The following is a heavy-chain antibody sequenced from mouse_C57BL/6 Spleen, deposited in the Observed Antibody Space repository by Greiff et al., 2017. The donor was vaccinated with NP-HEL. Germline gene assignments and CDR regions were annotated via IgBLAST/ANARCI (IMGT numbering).Heavy chain of an antibody. V-gene: IGHV5-17*01. D-gene: IGHD1-1*01. CDR3: ARHYYGSRYYFDY. Sequence: EVQRVESGGGLVKPGGSLKLSCAASGFTFSDYGMHWVRQAPEKGLEWVAYISSGSSTIYYADTVKGRFTISRDNAKNTLFLQMNSLRSEDTAMYYCARHYYGSRYYFDYWGQGTTLTVSS. CDR1: GFTFSDYG. J-gene: IGHJ2*01. CDR2: ISSGSSTI.